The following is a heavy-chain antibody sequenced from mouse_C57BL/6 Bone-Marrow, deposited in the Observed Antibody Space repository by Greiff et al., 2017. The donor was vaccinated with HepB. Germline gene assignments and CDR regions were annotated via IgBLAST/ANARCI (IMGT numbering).Heavy chain of an antibody. Sequence: EVKLMESGGGLVQPKGSLKLSCAASGFSFNTYAMNWVRQAPGKGLEWVARIRSKSNNYATYYADSGKDRFTISRDDSESMLYLQMNNLKTEDTAMYYCVRDSELGRMDYYAMDYWGQGTSVTVSS. V-gene: IGHV10-1*01. CDR2: IRSKSNNYAT. D-gene: IGHD4-1*01. CDR3: VRDSELGRMDYYAMDY. CDR1: GFSFNTYA. J-gene: IGHJ4*01.